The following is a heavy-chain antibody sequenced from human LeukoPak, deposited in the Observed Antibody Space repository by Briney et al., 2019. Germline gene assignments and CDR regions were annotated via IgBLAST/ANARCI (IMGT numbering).Heavy chain of an antibody. CDR2: IYYSGST. J-gene: IGHJ5*02. V-gene: IGHV4-31*03. D-gene: IGHD3-10*01. Sequence: SETLSLTCTVSGGSISSGGYYWSWIRQHPGKGLEWIGYIYYSGSTYYNPSLRSRVTISVDTSKNQFSLKLSSVTAADTAVYYCARDLLGVRGLSWFDPWGQGTLVTVSS. CDR1: GGSISSGGYY. CDR3: ARDLLGVRGLSWFDP.